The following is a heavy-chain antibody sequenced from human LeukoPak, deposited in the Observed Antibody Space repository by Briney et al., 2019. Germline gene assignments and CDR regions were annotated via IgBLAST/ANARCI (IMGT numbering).Heavy chain of an antibody. CDR3: AKDFGGDYLFDY. CDR2: ISWNSGSI. CDR1: GFPFVDYP. V-gene: IGHV3-9*01. D-gene: IGHD4-17*01. J-gene: IGHJ4*02. Sequence: PGGSLRLSCAASGFPFVDYPMHWARQPPGKGLGWVSGISWNSGSIGYADSVKGRFTISRDNAKNSLYLQMNSLRAEDTALYYCAKDFGGDYLFDYWGQGTLVTVSS.